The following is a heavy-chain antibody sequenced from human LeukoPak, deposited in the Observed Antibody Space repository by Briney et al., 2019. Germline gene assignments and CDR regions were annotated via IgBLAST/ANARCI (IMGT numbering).Heavy chain of an antibody. CDR2: ISESGDT. D-gene: IGHD2-2*01. CDR3: ARGRFGKAPAADFRYYEFYHMDV. J-gene: IGHJ6*03. Sequence: SETLSLTCTVSGYFISSANSWGWIRQPPGKGLEWIGSISESGDTYYNPSLKSRVTMSIDTSKNQFSLNLRSATATDTAVYYCARGRFGKAPAADFRYYEFYHMDVWGRGTTVTVSS. V-gene: IGHV4-38-2*02. CDR1: GYFISSANS.